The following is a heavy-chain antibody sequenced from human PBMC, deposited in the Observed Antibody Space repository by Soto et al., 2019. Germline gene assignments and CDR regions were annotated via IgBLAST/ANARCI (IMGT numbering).Heavy chain of an antibody. CDR1: GGFVSSCSYY. CDR2: MSHSGGT. V-gene: IGHV4-34*01. Sequence: QVQLQQWGAGLLKPSETLSLTCAVYGGFVSSCSYYWSWIRQPPGKGLEWIGEMSHSGGTHFNPSHKSRVTISVGTSKNQFSLKMSSVTAADTALYFCARVERGTTTTVVDAFDIWGPGTMVTVSS. J-gene: IGHJ3*02. D-gene: IGHD4-4*01. CDR3: ARVERGTTTTVVDAFDI.